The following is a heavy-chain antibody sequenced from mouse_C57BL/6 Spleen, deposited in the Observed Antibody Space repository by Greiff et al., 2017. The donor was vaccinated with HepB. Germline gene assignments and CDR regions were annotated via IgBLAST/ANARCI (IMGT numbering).Heavy chain of an antibody. CDR1: GYTFSSYW. V-gene: IGHV1-80*01. CDR3: SRTAQATLDY. Sequence: QVQLKQSGAELVKPGASVKISCKASGYTFSSYWMNWVKQRPGKGLEWIGKIYPGDGDTNYNGKFKGKATLTADKSSSTAYMQLSSLTSEDSAVYFCSRTAQATLDYWGQGTSVTVSS. J-gene: IGHJ4*01. CDR2: IYPGDGDT. D-gene: IGHD3-2*02.